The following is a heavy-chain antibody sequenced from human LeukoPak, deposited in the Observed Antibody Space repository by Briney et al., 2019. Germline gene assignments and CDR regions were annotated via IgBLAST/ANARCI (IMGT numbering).Heavy chain of an antibody. J-gene: IGHJ4*02. D-gene: IGHD6-6*01. Sequence: VASVKVSCKASGGTLSSYAISWVRQAPGQGLEWMGGIIPIFGLANYAQKFQGRVTIITDESTGTAYMELSSLRSDDTAVYYCARSIAARGPFDYWGQGTLVTVSS. V-gene: IGHV1-69*05. CDR3: ARSIAARGPFDY. CDR1: GGTLSSYA. CDR2: IIPIFGLA.